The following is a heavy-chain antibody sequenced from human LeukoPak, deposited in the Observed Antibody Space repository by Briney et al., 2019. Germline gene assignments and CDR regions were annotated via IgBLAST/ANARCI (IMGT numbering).Heavy chain of an antibody. CDR2: NNPNSGGT. D-gene: IGHD2/OR15-2a*01. Sequence: ASVKVSCKASGYTFTGYYIHWVRQAPGQGLEWMGWNNPNSGGTNYAQNFQGRLTMTRDTSISTAYMDLSRLTSDDTAVYYCARVDTLLDPWGQGTLVTVSS. CDR1: GYTFTGYY. CDR3: ARVDTLLDP. J-gene: IGHJ5*02. V-gene: IGHV1-2*02.